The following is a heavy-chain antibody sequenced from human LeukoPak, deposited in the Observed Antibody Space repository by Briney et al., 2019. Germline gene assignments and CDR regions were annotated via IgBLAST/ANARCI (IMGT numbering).Heavy chain of an antibody. J-gene: IGHJ6*03. CDR2: ISSSGSTI. V-gene: IGHV3-48*03. Sequence: GGSLRLSGAASGFTFSSYEMSCVRQAPGKGREWVSYISSSGSTIYYADSVKGRFTISRDNAKNSLYLQMNSLRAEDTAVYYCARGDATPAHYFYYFYMDVWGKGTTVTVSS. CDR3: ARGDATPAHYFYYFYMDV. CDR1: GFTFSSYE.